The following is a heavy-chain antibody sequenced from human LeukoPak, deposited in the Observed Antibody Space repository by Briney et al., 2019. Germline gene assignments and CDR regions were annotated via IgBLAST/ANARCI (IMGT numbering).Heavy chain of an antibody. CDR3: ARDFGPYCSGGSCYSDAFDI. V-gene: IGHV1-2*02. Sequence: GASVKVSCKASGYTFTGYYMHWVRQAPGQGLEWMGWINPNSGGANYAQKFQGRVTMTRDTSISTAYMELRRLRSDDTAVYYCARDFGPYCSGGSCYSDAFDIWGQGTMVTVSS. CDR2: INPNSGGA. D-gene: IGHD2-15*01. J-gene: IGHJ3*02. CDR1: GYTFTGYY.